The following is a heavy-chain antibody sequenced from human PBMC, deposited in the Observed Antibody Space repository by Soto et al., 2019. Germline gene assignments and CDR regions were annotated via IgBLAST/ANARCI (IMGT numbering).Heavy chain of an antibody. D-gene: IGHD2-8*01. Sequence: GGSLRLSCAASGFTFSNYAMTWVRQGPGKGLEWVSGISGSGGRSYYADSVKGRYTISRDNSKSTLYLQMNSLRAEDTAVYYYARITTGALYYCTNGVCFQGFDPWGQGTLVTVS. CDR1: GFTFSNYA. V-gene: IGHV3-23*01. J-gene: IGHJ5*02. CDR2: ISGSGGRS. CDR3: ARITTGALYYCTNGVCFQGFDP.